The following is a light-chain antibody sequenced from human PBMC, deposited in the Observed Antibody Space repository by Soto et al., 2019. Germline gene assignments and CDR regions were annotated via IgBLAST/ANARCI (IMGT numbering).Light chain of an antibody. CDR3: QQYGSSPLT. J-gene: IGKJ1*01. CDR1: QSVSSSY. CDR2: GSS. V-gene: IGKV3-20*01. Sequence: EIVLTQSPGTLSLSPGERATLSCRASQSVSSSYLAWYQQKSGQAPRLLIYGSSSSATGVPDRFSGSGSGTDFTLTISRLEPEDFAVYYCQQYGSSPLTFGEGTKVEIK.